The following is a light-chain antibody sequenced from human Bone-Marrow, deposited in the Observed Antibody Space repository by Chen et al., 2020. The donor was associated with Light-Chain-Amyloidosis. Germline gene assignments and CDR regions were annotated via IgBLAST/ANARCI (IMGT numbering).Light chain of an antibody. Sequence: YVLTQPSSVSVAPGQTATIACGGNNIGSTSVHWYQQTPGQAPLLVVYEDSDRPSGIPERLSGSNSGNTATLTISRVEAGDEADYYCQVWDRSSDRPVFGGGTKLTVL. V-gene: IGLV3-21*02. CDR1: NIGSTS. J-gene: IGLJ3*02. CDR3: QVWDRSSDRPV. CDR2: EDS.